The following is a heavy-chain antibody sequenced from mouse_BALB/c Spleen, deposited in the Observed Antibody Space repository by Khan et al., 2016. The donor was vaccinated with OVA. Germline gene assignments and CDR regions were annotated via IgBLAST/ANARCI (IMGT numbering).Heavy chain of an antibody. CDR3: ERDRIDY. CDR2: INPTSGFT. V-gene: IGHV1-7*01. Sequence: QVQLKQSGAELAKPGASVKMSCKASGYTFTTYWMHWVKQRPGQGLEWIGYINPTSGFTDYNQKFKDKATLTADKSSSTAYMQLSSLTSDDSDVYYCERDRIDYWGQGTTLTVSS. CDR1: GYTFTTYW. J-gene: IGHJ2*01.